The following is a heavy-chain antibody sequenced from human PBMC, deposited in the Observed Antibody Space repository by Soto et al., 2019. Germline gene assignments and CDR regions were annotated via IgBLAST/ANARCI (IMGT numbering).Heavy chain of an antibody. CDR3: ARVKSLAGQE. J-gene: IGHJ4*02. Sequence: EVQLVESGGGLVQPGGALRRSCAASGFTFSSYWMSWVRQAPGKGLEWVANIKQDGSDKYYVDPVKGRFTISRDNAKNSLYLQMNSLTADDTAIYYCARVKSLAGQEWGQGTLVTVSS. CDR2: IKQDGSDK. CDR1: GFTFSSYW. V-gene: IGHV3-7*05. D-gene: IGHD6-6*01.